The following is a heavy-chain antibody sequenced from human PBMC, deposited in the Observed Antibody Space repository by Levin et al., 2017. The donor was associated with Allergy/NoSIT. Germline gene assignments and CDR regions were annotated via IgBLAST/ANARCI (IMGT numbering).Heavy chain of an antibody. CDR1: GLTFSTAW. CDR2: IKPDESGK. D-gene: IGHD3-3*01. J-gene: IGHJ4*02. CDR3: ARDFWNAYDY. V-gene: IGHV3-7*01. Sequence: SCAVSGLTFSTAWMSWVRQAPGKGLEWVAKIKPDESGKYYVDSVKGRFTISRDNAKNSLYLQMNSLRAEDTAVYYCARDFWNAYDYWGQGALVTVSS.